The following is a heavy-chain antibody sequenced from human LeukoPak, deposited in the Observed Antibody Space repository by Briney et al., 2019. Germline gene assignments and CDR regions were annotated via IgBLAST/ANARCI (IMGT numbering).Heavy chain of an antibody. Sequence: PSETLSLTCTVSGGSISSSRYYWSWIRQPPGKGLEWIGEINHSGSTNYNPSLKSRVTISVDTSKNQFSLKLSSVTAADTAVYYCAALRIAAAAYFDYWGQGTLVTVSS. CDR2: INHSGST. CDR1: GGSISSSRYY. D-gene: IGHD6-13*01. CDR3: AALRIAAAAYFDY. V-gene: IGHV4-39*07. J-gene: IGHJ4*02.